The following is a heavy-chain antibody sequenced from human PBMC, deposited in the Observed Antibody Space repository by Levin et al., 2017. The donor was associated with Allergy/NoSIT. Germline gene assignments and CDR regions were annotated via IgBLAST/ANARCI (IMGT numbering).Heavy chain of an antibody. CDR1: GFYFNIYG. Sequence: GESLKISCAASGFYFNIYGMHWVRQAPGKGLEWVALITSDSSHAFYADSVKGRFTVSRDNSKNTLYLQMNSLRLEDTALYYCAKGGDMDVWGQGTTVSVSS. J-gene: IGHJ6*02. CDR2: ITSDSSHA. D-gene: IGHD3-16*01. CDR3: AKGGDMDV. V-gene: IGHV3-30*18.